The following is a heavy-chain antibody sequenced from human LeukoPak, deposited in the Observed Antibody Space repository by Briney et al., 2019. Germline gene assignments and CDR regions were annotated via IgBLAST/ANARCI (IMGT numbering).Heavy chain of an antibody. D-gene: IGHD3-22*01. V-gene: IGHV3-7*01. Sequence: PGGSLRLSCAASGFTLTTYAMSWVRQAPGKGLEWVANIKQDGSEKYYVDSVKGRFTISRDNAKNSLYLQMNSLRAEDTAVYYCARDSDPNYYDSSGSGPGYFDYWGQGTLVTVSS. CDR1: GFTLTTYA. J-gene: IGHJ4*02. CDR3: ARDSDPNYYDSSGSGPGYFDY. CDR2: IKQDGSEK.